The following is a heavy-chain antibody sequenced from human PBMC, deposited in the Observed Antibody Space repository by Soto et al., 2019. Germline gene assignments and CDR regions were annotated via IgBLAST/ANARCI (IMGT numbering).Heavy chain of an antibody. CDR3: ARHPERIAQIGWFDP. CDR1: GFTFSSYS. CDR2: ISSSSSTI. Sequence: GGSLRLSCAASGFTFSSYSMNWVRQAPGKGLEWVSYISSSSSTIYYADSVRGRFTISRDNAENSLYLQMNSLRAEDTAVYYCARHPERIAQIGWFDPWGQGT. J-gene: IGHJ5*02. D-gene: IGHD6-13*01. V-gene: IGHV3-48*01.